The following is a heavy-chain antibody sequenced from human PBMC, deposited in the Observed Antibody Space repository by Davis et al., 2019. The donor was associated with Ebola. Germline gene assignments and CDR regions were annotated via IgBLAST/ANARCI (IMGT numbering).Heavy chain of an antibody. V-gene: IGHV3-11*01. D-gene: IGHD5-18*01. J-gene: IGHJ6*02. CDR3: AKALGYSYGPYGMDV. Sequence: GESLKISCAASGFTFSDYYMSWIRQAPGKGLEWVSYISSSGSTIYYADSVKGRFTISRDNSKNTLYMQMNSLRAEDTAVYYCAKALGYSYGPYGMDVWGQGTTVTVSS. CDR2: ISSSGSTI. CDR1: GFTFSDYY.